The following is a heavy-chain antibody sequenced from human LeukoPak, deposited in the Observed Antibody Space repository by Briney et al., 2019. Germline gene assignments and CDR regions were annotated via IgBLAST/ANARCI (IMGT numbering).Heavy chain of an antibody. Sequence: GRSLRLSCAASGFTFSSYAMHWVRQAPGQGLELLGWVSAANNPEYSQKFQGRVVITRDASATTSYLELNSLRSEDTAVYYCAMSVEMPPIPSFDYWGQGTLVTVSS. CDR2: VSAANNP. D-gene: IGHD5-24*01. CDR3: AMSVEMPPIPSFDY. V-gene: IGHV1-3*01. CDR1: GFTFSSYA. J-gene: IGHJ4*02.